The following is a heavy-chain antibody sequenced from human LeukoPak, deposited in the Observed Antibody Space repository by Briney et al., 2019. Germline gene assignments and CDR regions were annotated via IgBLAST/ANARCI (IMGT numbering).Heavy chain of an antibody. Sequence: ASVKVSCKASGYTFTSYYMHWVRQAPGQGLEWMGIINPNGGSTSYAQKFQGRVTMTRDTSTSTVYMELSSLRSEDTAVYYCARSYVSSDYDILTGYTLYYYYYGMDVWGQGTTVTVSS. CDR2: INPNGGST. D-gene: IGHD3-9*01. CDR3: ARSYVSSDYDILTGYTLYYYYYGMDV. CDR1: GYTFTSYY. J-gene: IGHJ6*02. V-gene: IGHV1-46*01.